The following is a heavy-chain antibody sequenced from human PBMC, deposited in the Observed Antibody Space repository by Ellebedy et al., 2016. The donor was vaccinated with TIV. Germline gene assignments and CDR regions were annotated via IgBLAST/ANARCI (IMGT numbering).Heavy chain of an antibody. V-gene: IGHV5-51*01. D-gene: IGHD5-24*01. Sequence: GESLKISCKGSGYSFPTYWIAWVRQMPGKGLEWMGIIYAGDSDTRYSPSSQGQVTISADKSISIAYLQWSSLKASDTAMYYCARGMEMATTDYFDYWGQGTLVTVSS. CDR3: ARGMEMATTDYFDY. CDR1: GYSFPTYW. J-gene: IGHJ4*02. CDR2: IYAGDSDT.